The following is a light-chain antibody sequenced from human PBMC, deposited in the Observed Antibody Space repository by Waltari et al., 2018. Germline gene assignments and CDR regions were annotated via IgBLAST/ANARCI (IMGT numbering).Light chain of an antibody. CDR3: AAWDDSLEEV. CDR1: SSNIGSNF. V-gene: IGLV1-47*01. CDR2: RNN. Sequence: QSVLTQPPSASGAPGQRVTISCSGSSSNIGSNFVYGYQQLPGTAPKLLIYRNNQRPSGVPDRFSGSKSGTSASLAISGLRSEDEAHYYCAAWDDSLEEVFGGGTKLTVL. J-gene: IGLJ2*01.